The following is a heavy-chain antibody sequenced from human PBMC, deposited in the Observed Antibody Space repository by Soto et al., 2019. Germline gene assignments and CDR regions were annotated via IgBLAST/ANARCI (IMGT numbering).Heavy chain of an antibody. Sequence: EVQLVESGGGLVQPGGSLRLSCAASGFTFSSYDMHWVRQVTGKDLEWVSAIGFAGDTYYLGSVKGRFTISREDAKNSLYLQMSSLKAGDTAVYYCASSGRRYSSSSDYALDVWGQGTTVTVSS. V-gene: IGHV3-13*01. CDR3: ASSGRRYSSSSDYALDV. CDR2: IGFAGDT. J-gene: IGHJ6*02. D-gene: IGHD5-18*01. CDR1: GFTFSSYD.